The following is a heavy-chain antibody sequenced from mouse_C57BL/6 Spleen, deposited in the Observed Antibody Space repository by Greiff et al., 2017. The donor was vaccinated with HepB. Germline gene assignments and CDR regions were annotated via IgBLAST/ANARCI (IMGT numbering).Heavy chain of an antibody. CDR2: IWWDDDK. D-gene: IGHD1-1*01. Sequence: QVTLKVSGPGILQPSQTLSLTCSFSGFSLSTFGMGVGWIRQPSGKGLEWLAHIWWDDDKYYNPALKSRLTISKDTSKNQVFLKIANVDTADTATYYCARIAHPFITTVVEGGYFDVWGTGTTVTVSS. J-gene: IGHJ1*03. V-gene: IGHV8-8*01. CDR3: ARIAHPFITTVVEGGYFDV. CDR1: GFSLSTFGMG.